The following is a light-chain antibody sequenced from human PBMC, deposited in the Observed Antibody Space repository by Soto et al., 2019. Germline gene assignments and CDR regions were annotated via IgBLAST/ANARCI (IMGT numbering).Light chain of an antibody. V-gene: IGLV2-14*01. CDR3: SSYTRSSTRV. J-gene: IGLJ3*02. Sequence: SVLTQPASVSGSPGQSITISCTGTSSDVGGYNYVSWYQQHPGKAPKLMIYEVSNRPSGVSNRFSGSKSGNTASLTISGLQAEDEAHYYCSSYTRSSTRVFGGGTKLTVL. CDR1: SSDVGGYNY. CDR2: EVS.